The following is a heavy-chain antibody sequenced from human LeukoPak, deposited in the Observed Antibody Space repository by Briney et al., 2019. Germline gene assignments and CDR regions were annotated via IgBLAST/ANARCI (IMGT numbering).Heavy chain of an antibody. CDR1: VGTFSSYA. J-gene: IGHJ5*02. D-gene: IGHD4-17*01. CDR2: IIPIFGTP. V-gene: IGHV1-69*13. CDR3: ARVMGDYTRRWFDP. Sequence: SVKVSCKASVGTFSSYAISWVRQAPGQGLEWMGGIIPIFGTPSYAQKFQGRVTITADESTSTAYVELSSLRSEDTAVYYCARVMGDYTRRWFDPWGQGTLVSVSS.